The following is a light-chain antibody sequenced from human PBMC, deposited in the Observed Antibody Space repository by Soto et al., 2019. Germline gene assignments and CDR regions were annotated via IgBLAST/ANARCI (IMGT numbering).Light chain of an antibody. Sequence: EILFTQSQTTVSLSPAEIATLSWRASQSVGSNYLAWYQQKPGQAPRLLVYGASTRATGIPFKFSGSGSGTEFTLNISSLQPDDFATYYCQQYNSYPWTFGQGTKVDIK. J-gene: IGKJ1*01. CDR1: QSVGSNY. V-gene: IGKV3-15*01. CDR2: GAS. CDR3: QQYNSYPWT.